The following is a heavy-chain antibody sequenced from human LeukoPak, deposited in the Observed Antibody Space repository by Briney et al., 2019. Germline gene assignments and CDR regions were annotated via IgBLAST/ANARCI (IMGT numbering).Heavy chain of an antibody. V-gene: IGHV4-61*01. Sequence: SETLSLTCTVSGGSISSSYYYWSWIRQPPGKGLEWIGYIYYSVSTNYNPSLKSRVTISVDTSKNQFSLKLSSVTAADTAVYYCAREDEVGAFDYWGQGTLITVSS. D-gene: IGHD3-3*01. J-gene: IGHJ4*02. CDR3: AREDEVGAFDY. CDR1: GGSISSSYYY. CDR2: IYYSVST.